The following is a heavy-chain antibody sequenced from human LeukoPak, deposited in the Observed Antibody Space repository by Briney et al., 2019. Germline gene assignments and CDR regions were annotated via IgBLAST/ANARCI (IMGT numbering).Heavy chain of an antibody. V-gene: IGHV3-30*18. D-gene: IGHD3-10*01. J-gene: IGHJ6*02. CDR2: ISYDGSNK. Sequence: GGSLRLSCAASGFTFSSYGMHRVRQAPGKGLEWVAVISYDGSNKYYADSVKGRFTISRDNSKNTLYLQMNSLRAEDTAVYYCAKDEGRSPVLYGMDVWGQGTTVTVSS. CDR3: AKDEGRSPVLYGMDV. CDR1: GFTFSSYG.